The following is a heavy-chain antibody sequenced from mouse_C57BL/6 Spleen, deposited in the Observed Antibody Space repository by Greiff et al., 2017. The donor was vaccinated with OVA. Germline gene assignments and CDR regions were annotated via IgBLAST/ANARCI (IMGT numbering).Heavy chain of an antibody. V-gene: IGHV14-4*01. CDR3: TTRYVSSYVGAY. CDR1: GFNIKDDY. CDR2: IDPENGDT. J-gene: IGHJ3*01. D-gene: IGHD1-1*01. Sequence: VQLQQSGAELVRPGASVKLSCTASGFNIKDDYMHWVKQRPEQGLEWIGWIDPENGDTEYASKFQGKATITADTSSNTAYLQLSSLTSEDTAVYYCTTRYVSSYVGAYWGQGTLVTVSA.